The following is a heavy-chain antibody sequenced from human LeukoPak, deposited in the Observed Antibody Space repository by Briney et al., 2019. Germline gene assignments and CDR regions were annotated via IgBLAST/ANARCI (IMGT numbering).Heavy chain of an antibody. CDR3: AGGRERDGYSIDY. CDR1: GFSFANYW. Sequence: GGSLRLSCAASGFSFANYWMHWVRQAPGKGLVWVSHINSDGSATRYADSVKGRFTISRDNAKNSLYLQMNSLRDEDTAVYYCAGGRERDGYSIDYWGQGTLVTVSS. J-gene: IGHJ4*02. V-gene: IGHV3-74*01. D-gene: IGHD5-24*01. CDR2: INSDGSAT.